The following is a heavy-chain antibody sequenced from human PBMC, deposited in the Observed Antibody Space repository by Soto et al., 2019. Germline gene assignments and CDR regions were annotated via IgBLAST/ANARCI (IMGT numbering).Heavy chain of an antibody. J-gene: IGHJ4*02. CDR2: IYYSGST. V-gene: IGHV4-59*01. CDR3: ARAPRPIYYFDY. CDR1: GGSISSYY. Sequence: SETLSLTCTVSGGSISSYYWSWIRQPPGKGLEWIGYIYYSGSTNYNPSLKSRVTISVDTSKNQFSLKLSSVTAADTAVYYCARAPRPIYYFDYWGQGTLVTVSS.